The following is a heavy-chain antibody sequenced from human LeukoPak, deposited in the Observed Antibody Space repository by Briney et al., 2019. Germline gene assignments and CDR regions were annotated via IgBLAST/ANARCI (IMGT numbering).Heavy chain of an antibody. V-gene: IGHV4-34*01. CDR2: INHSGST. J-gene: IGHJ6*03. CDR3: ASLLGGRPSTIAARPLYYYYYMDV. Sequence: PSETLSLTCAVYGGSFSGYYWSWIRQPPGKGLEWIGEINHSGSTNYNPSLKSRVTISVDTSKNQSSLKLSSVTAADTAVYYCASLLGGRPSTIAARPLYYYYYMDVWGKGTTVTVSS. D-gene: IGHD6-6*01. CDR1: GGSFSGYY.